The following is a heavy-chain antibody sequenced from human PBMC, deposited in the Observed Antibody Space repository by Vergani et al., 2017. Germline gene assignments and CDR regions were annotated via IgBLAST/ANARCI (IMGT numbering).Heavy chain of an antibody. Sequence: QVQLVESGGGVVQPGRSLRLSCAASGFTFSSYGMHWVRQAPGKGLGWVAVISYDGSNKYYADSVKGRFTISRDNSKNTLYLQMNSLRAEDTAVYYCAKGVGATNYYYGMDVWGQGTTVTVS. CDR1: GFTFSSYG. J-gene: IGHJ6*02. V-gene: IGHV3-30*18. CDR3: AKGVGATNYYYGMDV. D-gene: IGHD1-26*01. CDR2: ISYDGSNK.